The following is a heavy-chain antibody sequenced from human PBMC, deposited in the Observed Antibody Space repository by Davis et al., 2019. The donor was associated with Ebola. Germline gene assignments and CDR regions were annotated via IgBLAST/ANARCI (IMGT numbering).Heavy chain of an antibody. V-gene: IGHV3-11*01. CDR1: GFTFSDYY. J-gene: IGHJ6*02. CDR2: ISSSGSTI. Sequence: PGGSLRFSCAASGFTFSDYYMSWIRQAPGKGLEWVLYISSSGSTIYYADSVKGRFTISRDNAKNSLYLQMNSLRAEDTAVYYCARDRGVLRLVATITNYYYYGMDVWGQGTTVTVSS. CDR3: ARDRGVLRLVATITNYYYYGMDV. D-gene: IGHD5-12*01.